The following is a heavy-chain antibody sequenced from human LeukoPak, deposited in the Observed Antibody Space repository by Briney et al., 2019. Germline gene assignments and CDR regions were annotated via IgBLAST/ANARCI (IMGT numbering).Heavy chain of an antibody. CDR3: AKSMSHVLRFLEWYIT. CDR2: ISGSGGST. CDR1: GFTFSSYA. V-gene: IGHV3-23*01. D-gene: IGHD3-3*01. J-gene: IGHJ5*02. Sequence: GSLRLSCAASGFTFSSYAMSWVRQAPGKGLEWVSAISGSGGSTYYADSVKGRFTISRDNSKNTLYLQMNSLRAEDTAVYYCAKSMSHVLRFLEWYITWGQGTLVTASS.